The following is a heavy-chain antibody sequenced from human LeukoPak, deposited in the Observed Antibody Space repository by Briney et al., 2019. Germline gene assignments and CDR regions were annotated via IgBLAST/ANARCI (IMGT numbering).Heavy chain of an antibody. CDR1: GGTFSSYA. Sequence: SVKVSCKSSGGTFSSYAISWVRQAPGQGLEWMGGIIPIFGTANYAQKFQGRVTITADESTSTAYMELSSLRSEDTAVYYCASTYYYDSSGYYEGWGQGTLVTVSS. J-gene: IGHJ4*02. V-gene: IGHV1-69*13. D-gene: IGHD3-22*01. CDR2: IIPIFGTA. CDR3: ASTYYYDSSGYYEG.